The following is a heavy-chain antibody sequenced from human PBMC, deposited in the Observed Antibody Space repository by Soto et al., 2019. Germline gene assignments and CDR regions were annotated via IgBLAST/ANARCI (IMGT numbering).Heavy chain of an antibody. CDR2: IYYSGST. D-gene: IGHD3-22*01. CDR1: GGSISSYY. Sequence: QVQLQESGPGLVKPSETLSLTCTVSGGSISSYYWSWIRQPPGKGLEWIGYIYYSGSTNYNPSLKSRVTISVDTSKNQFSLKLSSVTAADTAVYYCARGPMIAYYYGMDVWGQGTTVTVSS. V-gene: IGHV4-59*01. CDR3: ARGPMIAYYYGMDV. J-gene: IGHJ6*02.